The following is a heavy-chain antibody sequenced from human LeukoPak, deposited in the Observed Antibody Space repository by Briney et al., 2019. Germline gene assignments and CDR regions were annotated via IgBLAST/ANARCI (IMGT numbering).Heavy chain of an antibody. CDR1: AYKFSNYW. CDR3: ARRDTTYFDY. CDR2: IYPDDSGT. Sequence: GESLQISCKGAAYKFSNYWIAWVRQMPGEDLEWMGIIYPDDSGTRYSPSFQGQVTISADKSISTAYLQWTSLKASDTAIYYCARRDTTYFDYWGQGSLVTVSS. J-gene: IGHJ4*02. V-gene: IGHV5-51*01. D-gene: IGHD1-1*01.